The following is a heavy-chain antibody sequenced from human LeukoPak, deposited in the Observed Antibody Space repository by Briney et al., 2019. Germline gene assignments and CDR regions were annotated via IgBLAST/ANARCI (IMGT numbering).Heavy chain of an antibody. CDR2: IKQDGSEK. V-gene: IGHV3-7*01. J-gene: IGHJ5*02. CDR1: GFTFNSYA. Sequence: SGGSLRLSCAASGFTFNSYAMTWVRQAPGKGLEWVANIKQDGSEKYYVDSVKGRFTISRDNAKNSLYLQMNSLRAEDTAVYYCARDLGWFDPWGQGTLVTVSS. CDR3: ARDLGWFDP.